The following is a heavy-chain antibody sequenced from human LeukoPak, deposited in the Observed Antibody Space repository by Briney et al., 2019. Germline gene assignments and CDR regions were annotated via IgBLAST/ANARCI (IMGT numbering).Heavy chain of an antibody. CDR2: IYTSGST. D-gene: IGHD1-26*01. J-gene: IGHJ6*03. Sequence: SESLSLTCTLSGLSISRYYWSWIRQPAGKGVEWIGRIYTSGSTNYNPYLKRRVTMSVDTSKNQFSLKLSSVTAADTDVYYCATTTRLYCYYYYMDVWGKGTTVTISS. CDR1: GLSISRYY. V-gene: IGHV4-4*07. CDR3: ATTTRLYCYYYYMDV.